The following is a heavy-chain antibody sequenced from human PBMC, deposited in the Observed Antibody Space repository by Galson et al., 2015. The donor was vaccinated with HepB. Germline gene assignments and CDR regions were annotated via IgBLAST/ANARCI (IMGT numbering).Heavy chain of an antibody. D-gene: IGHD3-3*01. CDR1: GFTFSSYD. V-gene: IGHV3-13*01. J-gene: IGHJ3*02. CDR3: ARAPVFGVATDAFDI. Sequence: SLRLSCAASGFTFSSYDMHWVRQATGKGLEWVSAIGTAGDTYYPGSVKGRFTISRENAKNSLYLQMNSLRAGDTAVYYCARAPVFGVATDAFDIWGQGTMVTVSS. CDR2: IGTAGDT.